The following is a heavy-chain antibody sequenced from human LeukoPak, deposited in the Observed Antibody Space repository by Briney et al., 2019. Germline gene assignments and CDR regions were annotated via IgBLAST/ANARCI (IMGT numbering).Heavy chain of an antibody. V-gene: IGHV4-34*01. D-gene: IGHD3-3*01. CDR2: INHSGST. Sequence: SETLSLTCAVYGGSFSGYYWSWIRQPPGKGLEWIGEINHSGSTNYNPSLKSRVTISVDTSKNQFPLKLSSVTAADTAVYYCARGLTYYDFWSGYRDYYYYGMDVWGQGTTVTVSS. CDR1: GGSFSGYY. CDR3: ARGLTYYDFWSGYRDYYYYGMDV. J-gene: IGHJ6*02.